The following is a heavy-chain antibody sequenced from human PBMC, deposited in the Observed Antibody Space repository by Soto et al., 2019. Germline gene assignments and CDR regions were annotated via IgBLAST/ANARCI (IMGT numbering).Heavy chain of an antibody. CDR1: GYTFTSYD. Sequence: QVQLVQSGAEVKKPGASVKVSCKASGYTFTSYDINWVRQATGQGLEWMGWMNPNSGNTGYAQKFQGRVTMTRNTYISTAYMELSSLRSEDTAVYYCARVAGPTTVTTNWYFDLWGRGTLVTVSS. V-gene: IGHV1-8*01. D-gene: IGHD4-17*01. CDR2: MNPNSGNT. J-gene: IGHJ2*01. CDR3: ARVAGPTTVTTNWYFDL.